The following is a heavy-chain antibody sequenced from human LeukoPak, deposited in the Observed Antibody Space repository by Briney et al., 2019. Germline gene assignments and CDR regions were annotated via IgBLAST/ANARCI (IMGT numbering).Heavy chain of an antibody. CDR1: GFTFSSYS. CDR3: ARELYYYDSSGYYYVYAFDI. D-gene: IGHD3-22*01. Sequence: PGGSLRLSCAASGFTFSSYSMNWVRQAPGKGLEWVSSISSSSSYIYYADSVKGRFTISRDNAKNSLYLQMNSLRAEDTAVYYCARELYYYDSSGYYYVYAFDIWGQGTMVTVSS. J-gene: IGHJ3*02. V-gene: IGHV3-21*01. CDR2: ISSSSSYI.